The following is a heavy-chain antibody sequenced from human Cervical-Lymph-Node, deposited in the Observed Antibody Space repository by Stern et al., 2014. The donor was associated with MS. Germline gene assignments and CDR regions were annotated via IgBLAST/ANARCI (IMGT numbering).Heavy chain of an antibody. Sequence: QVQLQQWGAGLLKPSETLSLTCAVYGGSFSGYYWSWIRQPPGKGLEWIGEINHSGSTNYNPSLKSRVTISVDTSKTQFFLKLSSVTAADTAVYYCARVPDNPNLYGMDVWGQGTTVTVSS. V-gene: IGHV4-34*01. J-gene: IGHJ6*02. CDR2: INHSGST. CDR3: ARVPDNPNLYGMDV. D-gene: IGHD1-14*01. CDR1: GGSFSGYY.